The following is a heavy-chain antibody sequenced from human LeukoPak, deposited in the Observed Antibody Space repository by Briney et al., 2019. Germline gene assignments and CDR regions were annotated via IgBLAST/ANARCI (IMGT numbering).Heavy chain of an antibody. CDR3: ARAPGKRESEGGSTSPYSFDY. V-gene: IGHV1-46*01. CDR1: GYTFTSYY. CDR2: INPSGGST. Sequence: GASVKVSCKASGYTFTSYYMHWVRQAPGQGLEWVGIINPSGGSTSYAQKFQGRVTMTRDTSTSTVYMELSSLRSEDTAVYYCARAPGKRESEGGSTSPYSFDYWGQGTLVTVSS. D-gene: IGHD2-2*01. J-gene: IGHJ4*02.